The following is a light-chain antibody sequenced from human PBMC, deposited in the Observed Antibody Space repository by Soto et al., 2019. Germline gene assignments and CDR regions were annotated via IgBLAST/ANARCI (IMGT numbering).Light chain of an antibody. CDR2: GAS. CDR3: QQYNNWPRT. CDR1: QSVSSN. J-gene: IGKJ1*01. V-gene: IGKV3-15*01. Sequence: EIVMTQSPASLSVSPGERATLSCRASQSVSSNLAWYQQKPGQAPRLLIYGASTGATGVPARFSGSGSGTDFTLTISSLQSEDFAVYYCQQYNNWPRTFGQGNKVDIK.